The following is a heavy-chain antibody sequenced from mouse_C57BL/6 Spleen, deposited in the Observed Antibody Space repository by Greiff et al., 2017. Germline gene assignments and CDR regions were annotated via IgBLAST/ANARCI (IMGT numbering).Heavy chain of an antibody. CDR3: ARDYDYLYYAMDY. J-gene: IGHJ4*01. CDR1: GFTFSDYG. Sequence: EVQLVESGGGLVKPGGSLKLSCAASGFTFSDYGMHWVRQAPEKGLEWVAYISSGSSTIYYADTVKGRFTISRDNAKNTLFLQMTSLRSEDTAMYYCARDYDYLYYAMDYWGQGTSVTVSS. V-gene: IGHV5-17*01. CDR2: ISSGSSTI. D-gene: IGHD2-4*01.